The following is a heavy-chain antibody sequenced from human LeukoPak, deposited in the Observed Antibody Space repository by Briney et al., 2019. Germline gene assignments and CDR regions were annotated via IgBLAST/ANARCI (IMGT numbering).Heavy chain of an antibody. CDR3: ASCHCTNGVCYGECEYFQH. Sequence: ASVKVSCKASGGTFSSYGIIWVRQAPGQGLEWMGWISPYNGNTNYAQKLQGRVTMTTDTSTSTAYMELRSLRSDDTAVYYCASCHCTNGVCYGECEYFQHWGQGTLVTVSS. V-gene: IGHV1-18*01. J-gene: IGHJ1*01. D-gene: IGHD2-8*01. CDR2: ISPYNGNT. CDR1: GGTFSSYG.